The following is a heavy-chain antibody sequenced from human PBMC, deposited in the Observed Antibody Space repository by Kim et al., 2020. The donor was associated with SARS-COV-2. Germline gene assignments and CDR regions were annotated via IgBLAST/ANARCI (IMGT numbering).Heavy chain of an antibody. Sequence: SETLSLTCTVSGGSISSGDYYWSWIRQPPGKGLEWIGYIYYSGSTYYNPSLKSRVTISVDTSKNQFSLKLSSVTAADTAVYYCARDAPYGAAPMDVWGQGTTVTVSS. CDR3: ARDAPYGAAPMDV. J-gene: IGHJ6*02. V-gene: IGHV4-30-4*01. D-gene: IGHD4-17*01. CDR1: GGSISSGDYY. CDR2: IYYSGST.